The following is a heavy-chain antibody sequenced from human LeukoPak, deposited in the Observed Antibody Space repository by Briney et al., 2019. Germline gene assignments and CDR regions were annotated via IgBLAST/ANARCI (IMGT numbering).Heavy chain of an antibody. V-gene: IGHV3-74*01. CDR3: ARDLRRRFDP. CDR2: INSDGSST. CDR1: GFTFSSYW. Sequence: GGSLRLSCAASGFTFSSYWMHWVRQAPGKGLAWVSRINSDGSSTSYADSVKGRFTISRDNAKNTLYLQMNSLRAEDTAVYYCARDLRRRFDPWGQGTLVTVSS. J-gene: IGHJ5*02.